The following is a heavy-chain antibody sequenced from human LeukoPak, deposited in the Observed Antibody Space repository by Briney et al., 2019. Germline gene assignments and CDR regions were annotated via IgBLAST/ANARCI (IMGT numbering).Heavy chain of an antibody. CDR1: GFAFSSYA. CDR3: AKDPGGGYSGYDSDY. V-gene: IGHV3-23*01. CDR2: ISGSGGST. J-gene: IGHJ4*02. Sequence: GGSLRLSCAASGFAFSSYAMSWVRQAPGKGLEWVSAISGSGGSTYYADSVKGRFTISRDNSKNTLYLQMNSLRAEDTAVYYCAKDPGGGYSGYDSDYWGQGTLVTVSS. D-gene: IGHD5-12*01.